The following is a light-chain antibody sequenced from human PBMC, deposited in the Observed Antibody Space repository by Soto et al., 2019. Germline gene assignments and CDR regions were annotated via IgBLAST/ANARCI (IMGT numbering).Light chain of an antibody. CDR1: SSDIGFYNY. CDR2: EVS. CDR3: ASFTTTSTQV. Sequence: QSVLTQPASVSGSPGQSITVSCTGTSSDIGFYNYVSWYQQHPGKAPKLIIYEVSNRPSEVSNRFSGSKSGNTASLTVSGLQAEDEADYYCASFTTTSTQVFGTGTKVTVL. J-gene: IGLJ1*01. V-gene: IGLV2-14*01.